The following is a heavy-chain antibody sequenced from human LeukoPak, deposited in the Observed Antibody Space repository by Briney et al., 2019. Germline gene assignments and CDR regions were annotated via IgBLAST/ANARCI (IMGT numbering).Heavy chain of an antibody. Sequence: PGGSLRLSCTVSGFTVSSNSMSWVRQAPGKGLEWVSSISSSSSYIYYADSVKGRFTISRDNAKNSLYLQMNSLRAEDTAVYYCARDGYFGGWSMDVWGKGTTVTVSS. V-gene: IGHV3-21*01. D-gene: IGHD6-19*01. CDR1: GFTVSSNS. CDR3: ARDGYFGGWSMDV. J-gene: IGHJ6*04. CDR2: ISSSSSYI.